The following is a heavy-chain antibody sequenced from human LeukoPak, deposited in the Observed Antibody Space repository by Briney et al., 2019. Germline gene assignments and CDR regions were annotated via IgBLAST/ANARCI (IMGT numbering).Heavy chain of an antibody. CDR2: ISYDGSNK. Sequence: GGSLRLSCAASGFTFSSYAMHWVRQAPGKGLEWVAVISYDGSNKYYADSVKGRFTISRDNSKNTLYLQMNSLRAEDTAVYYCARGDIVVVPAAPTALYWGQGTLVTVSS. CDR1: GFTFSSYA. CDR3: ARGDIVVVPAAPTALY. J-gene: IGHJ4*02. V-gene: IGHV3-30-3*01. D-gene: IGHD2-2*01.